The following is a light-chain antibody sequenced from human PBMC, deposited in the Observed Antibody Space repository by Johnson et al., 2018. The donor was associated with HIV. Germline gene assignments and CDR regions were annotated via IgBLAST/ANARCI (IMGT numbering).Light chain of an antibody. Sequence: QPVLTQPPSVSAAPGQKVTFSCSGSTSNIGNNDVSWYRHLPGTAPNLLIYDNYKRPSGIPDRFSASKSGTSATLAITALQTGDEADYYGGTWDSSLSVYFFATGTKVTVL. CDR1: TSNIGNND. CDR3: GTWDSSLSVYF. CDR2: DNY. J-gene: IGLJ1*01. V-gene: IGLV1-51*01.